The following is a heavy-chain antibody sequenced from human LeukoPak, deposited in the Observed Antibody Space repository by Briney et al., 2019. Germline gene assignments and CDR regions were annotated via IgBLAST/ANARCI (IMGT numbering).Heavy chain of an antibody. J-gene: IGHJ3*02. CDR2: IKQDGSEK. D-gene: IGHD2-2*01. Sequence: PGGSLRLSCAASGFTFSSYWMSWVRQAPGKGLERVANIKQDGSEKYYVDSVKGRFTISRDNAKNSLYLQMNSLRAEDTAVYYCARDWGVPAALDAFDIWGQGTMVTVSS. V-gene: IGHV3-7*01. CDR3: ARDWGVPAALDAFDI. CDR1: GFTFSSYW.